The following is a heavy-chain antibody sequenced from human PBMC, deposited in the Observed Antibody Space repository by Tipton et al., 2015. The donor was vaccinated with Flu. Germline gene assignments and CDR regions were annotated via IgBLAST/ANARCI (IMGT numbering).Heavy chain of an antibody. CDR1: GFTFSSYW. CDR3: TLGAGSGY. V-gene: IGHV3-7*01. D-gene: IGHD1-26*01. CDR2: IKPDGSEK. J-gene: IGHJ4*02. Sequence: SLRLSCAASGFTFSSYWMTWVRQAPGKGLEWVANIKPDGSEKYYVDSVKGRFTISRDNAKNSLYLQMNSLRAEDTAVYYCTLGAGSGYWGQGTLATVSS.